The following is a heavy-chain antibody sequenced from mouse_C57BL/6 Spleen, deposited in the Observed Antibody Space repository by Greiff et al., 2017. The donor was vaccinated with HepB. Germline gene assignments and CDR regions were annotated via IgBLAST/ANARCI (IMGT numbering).Heavy chain of an antibody. V-gene: IGHV10-1*01. CDR1: GFSFNTYA. CDR2: IRSKSNNYAT. CDR3: VRQEDYDVFYYAMDY. Sequence: EVKLMESGGGLVQPKGSLKLSCAASGFSFNTYAMNWVRQAPGKGLEWVARIRSKSNNYATYYADSVKDRFTISRDDSESMLYLQMNNLKTEDTAMYYCVRQEDYDVFYYAMDYWGQGTSVTVSS. J-gene: IGHJ4*01. D-gene: IGHD2-4*01.